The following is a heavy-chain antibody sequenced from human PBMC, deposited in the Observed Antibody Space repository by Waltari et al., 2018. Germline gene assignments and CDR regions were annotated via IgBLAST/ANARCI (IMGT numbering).Heavy chain of an antibody. CDR2: VSSDGSIT. J-gene: IGHJ4*02. Sequence: QVQLVESGGGVVQPGRSLRLSCAASGFTFSNYAMQWVRPAPGKGLDWVAVVSSDGSITYDAESVKGRFTISRDNSKNTVYLQMDGLRDEDTGVYWCAREIDRGDGYINWGQGTLVTVSS. CDR3: AREIDRGDGYIN. CDR1: GFTFSNYA. V-gene: IGHV3-30*07. D-gene: IGHD5-12*01.